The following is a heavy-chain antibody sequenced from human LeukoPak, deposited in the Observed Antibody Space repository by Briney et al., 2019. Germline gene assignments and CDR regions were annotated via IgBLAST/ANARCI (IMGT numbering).Heavy chain of an antibody. J-gene: IGHJ6*04. CDR1: GGTFSIYA. V-gene: IGHV1-69*06. D-gene: IGHD5-12*01. Sequence: SVKVSCKASGGTFSIYAISWVRQAPGQGLEWMGGIIPIFGAANYAQKFQGRVTITADKSTSTAYMELSSLRSEDTAVYYCAREGSGYDYYYYGMDVWGKGTTVTVSS. CDR3: AREGSGYDYYYYGMDV. CDR2: IIPIFGAA.